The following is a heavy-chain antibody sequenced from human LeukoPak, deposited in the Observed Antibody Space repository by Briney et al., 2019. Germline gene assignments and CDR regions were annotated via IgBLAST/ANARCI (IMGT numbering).Heavy chain of an antibody. CDR2: IIPILGIA. Sequence: GASVKVSCKASGYTFTSYDINWVRQAPGQGLEWMGRIIPILGIANYAQKFQGRVTITADKSTSTAYMELSSLRSEDTAVYYCARDRGYSYGFLPDAFDIWGQGTMVTVSS. D-gene: IGHD5-18*01. V-gene: IGHV1-69*04. CDR3: ARDRGYSYGFLPDAFDI. J-gene: IGHJ3*02. CDR1: GYTFTSYD.